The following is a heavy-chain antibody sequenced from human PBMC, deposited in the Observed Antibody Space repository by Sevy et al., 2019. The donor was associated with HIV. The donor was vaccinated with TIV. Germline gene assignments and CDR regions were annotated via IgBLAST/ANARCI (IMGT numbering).Heavy chain of an antibody. CDR2: IIPIFGTA. CDR3: ARGASGLVTMVRGVGDAFDI. Sequence: ASVKVSCKASGGTFSSYAISWVRQAPGQGLEWMGRIIPIFGTANYAQKFQGRVTITADESTGTAYMERSSLGSEDTAVYYCARGASGLVTMVRGVGDAFDIWGQGTMVTVSS. V-gene: IGHV1-69*13. D-gene: IGHD3-10*01. J-gene: IGHJ3*02. CDR1: GGTFSSYA.